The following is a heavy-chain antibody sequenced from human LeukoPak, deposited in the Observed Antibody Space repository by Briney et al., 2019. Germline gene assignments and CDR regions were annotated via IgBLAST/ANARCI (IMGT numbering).Heavy chain of an antibody. CDR3: ARDRGKLRYLDL. Sequence: GRSLRLSCVASGFAFNTQAMHWIRQAPGKGLEWLAVISLDGSSIYYADSVKCRFTISRDNSKNTLYLQMSSLRVEDTAVYYCARDRGKLRYLDLWGQGAPLTVSS. V-gene: IGHV3-30*15. CDR2: ISLDGSSI. D-gene: IGHD3-9*01. J-gene: IGHJ4*02. CDR1: GFAFNTQA.